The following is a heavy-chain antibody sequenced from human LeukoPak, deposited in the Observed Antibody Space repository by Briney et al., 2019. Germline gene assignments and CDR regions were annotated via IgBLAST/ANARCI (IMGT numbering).Heavy chain of an antibody. CDR3: VKGNSGTYATYFDS. J-gene: IGHJ4*02. D-gene: IGHD1-26*01. CDR2: VSWKSHVI. V-gene: IGHV3-9*01. CDR1: GFTFNNA. Sequence: GGSLRLSCLASGFTFNNALHWVRQGPEKGLEWVSGVSWKSHVIDYADSVKGRFTISRDNAKNSLFLEMNSLRPEDTASYYCVKGNSGTYATYFDSWGQGTMVTVAS.